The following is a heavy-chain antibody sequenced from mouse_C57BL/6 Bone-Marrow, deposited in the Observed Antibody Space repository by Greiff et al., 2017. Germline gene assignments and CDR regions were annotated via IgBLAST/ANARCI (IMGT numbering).Heavy chain of an antibody. J-gene: IGHJ1*03. Sequence: VQLQQPGAELVKPGASVQLSCKASGYTFTSYWMQWVKQRPGQGLEWIGEIDPSDSYTNYNQQFKGKATLTVDTSSSTAYMQLSSLTSEDSAVYYCARDYYGSSWYFDVWGTGTTVTVSS. D-gene: IGHD1-1*01. CDR2: IDPSDSYT. CDR3: ARDYYGSSWYFDV. CDR1: GYTFTSYW. V-gene: IGHV1-50*01.